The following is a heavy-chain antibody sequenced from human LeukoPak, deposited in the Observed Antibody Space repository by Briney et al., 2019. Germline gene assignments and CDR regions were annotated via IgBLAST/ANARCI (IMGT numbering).Heavy chain of an antibody. CDR2: INPNSGGT. CDR3: ARDAPRITMVRGVPIY. J-gene: IGHJ4*02. CDR1: GYTFTAFY. V-gene: IGHV1-2*02. Sequence: ASVKVSCKASGYTFTAFYMHWVRQAPGQGLEWMGWINPNSGGTNYAQKFQGRVTMTRDTSISTAYMELSRLRSDDTAVYYCARDAPRITMVRGVPIYWGQGTLVTVSS. D-gene: IGHD3-10*01.